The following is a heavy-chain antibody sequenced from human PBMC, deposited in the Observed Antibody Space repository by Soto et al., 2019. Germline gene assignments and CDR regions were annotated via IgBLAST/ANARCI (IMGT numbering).Heavy chain of an antibody. CDR2: IYYSGST. D-gene: IGHD2-2*02. CDR1: GGSISSGGYS. CDR3: ARDTRVPAAINYYYGMDV. V-gene: IGHV4-30-2*05. Sequence: SETLSLTCAVSGGSISSGGYSWSWIRQPPGKGLEWIGYIYYSGSTYYNPSLTSRVTISVDTSKNQFSLKLSSVTAADTAVYYCARDTRVPAAINYYYGMDVWGQGTTVTVSS. J-gene: IGHJ6*02.